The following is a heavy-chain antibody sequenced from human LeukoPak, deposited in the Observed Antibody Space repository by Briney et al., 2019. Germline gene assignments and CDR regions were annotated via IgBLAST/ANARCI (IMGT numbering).Heavy chain of an antibody. CDR3: ARGAPKLLWFGELLYLDP. CDR2: INTNTGNP. D-gene: IGHD3-10*01. V-gene: IGHV7-4-1*02. J-gene: IGHJ5*02. Sequence: ASVKVSCKAYGYTFTSYAMNWVRQAPGQGLEWMGWINTNTGNPTYAQGFTGRFVFSLDTSASTAYLQISSLKAEDTAVYYCARGAPKLLWFGELLYLDPWGQGTLVTVSS. CDR1: GYTFTSYA.